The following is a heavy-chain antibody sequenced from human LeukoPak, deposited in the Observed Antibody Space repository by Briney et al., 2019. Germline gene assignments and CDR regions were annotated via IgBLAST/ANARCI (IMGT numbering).Heavy chain of an antibody. D-gene: IGHD4-23*01. CDR2: INPKTGGA. CDR3: GSDGATSGIGY. CDR1: GYTFSGYY. V-gene: IGHV1-2*02. Sequence: ASVKVSCNASGYTFSGYYIHWVRQGPGQGLEWMGWINPKTGGAKYAQIFQGRVTITRDASISTAFMDLRSLRSDATAVYYCGSDGATSGIGYWGQGTLVTVSS. J-gene: IGHJ4*02.